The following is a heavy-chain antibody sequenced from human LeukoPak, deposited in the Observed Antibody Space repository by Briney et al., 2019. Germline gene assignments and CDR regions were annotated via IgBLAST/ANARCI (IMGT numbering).Heavy chain of an antibody. CDR2: ISNSGGST. CDR3: ARLSGLGYCTSTSCYISQFYCDY. D-gene: IGHD2-2*01. CDR1: GFTFSSYA. J-gene: IGHJ4*02. V-gene: IGHV3-23*01. Sequence: GGSLRLSCTASGFTFSSYAMSWVRQAPGKGLEWASSISNSGGSTYYADSVKGRFTISRDNSKSTLYLQMNSLRAEDTAVYYCARLSGLGYCTSTSCYISQFYCDYWGQGTLVTVSS.